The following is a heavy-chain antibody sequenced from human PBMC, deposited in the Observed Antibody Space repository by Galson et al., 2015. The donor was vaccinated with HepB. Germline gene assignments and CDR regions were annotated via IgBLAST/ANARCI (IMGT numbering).Heavy chain of an antibody. Sequence: SLRLSCAASTFIFSTYSMDWVRQAPGKGLEWVSYISSSSTTIYYADSVKGRFTISRDNAKNSLYLQMNSLRAEDTAVYYCARESPPYSSGWYGWLFDYWGQGTLVTVSS. V-gene: IGHV3-48*04. CDR3: ARESPPYSSGWYGWLFDY. D-gene: IGHD6-19*01. J-gene: IGHJ4*02. CDR1: TFIFSTYS. CDR2: ISSSSTTI.